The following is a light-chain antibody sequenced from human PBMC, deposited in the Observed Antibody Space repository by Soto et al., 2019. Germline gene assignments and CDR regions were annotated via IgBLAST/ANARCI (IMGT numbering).Light chain of an antibody. Sequence: EIVLTQSPGTLSLSPGERATLSCRASQSVSSSYLAWYQQKPGQAPRLLIYGASSRATGIPDRFSGSGSGTDFTLTISRLEPEDFAVYYWQQYGSSPRKTFGQGTKLEIK. J-gene: IGKJ2*01. CDR2: GAS. CDR1: QSVSSSY. CDR3: QQYGSSPRKT. V-gene: IGKV3-20*01.